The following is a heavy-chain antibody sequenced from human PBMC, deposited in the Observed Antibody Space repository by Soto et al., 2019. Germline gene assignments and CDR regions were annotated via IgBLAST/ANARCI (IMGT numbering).Heavy chain of an antibody. CDR3: AKDILPVLRFLEWSPYNWFDP. D-gene: IGHD3-3*01. J-gene: IGHJ5*02. V-gene: IGHV3-30*18. Sequence: GGSLRLSCAASGFTFSSYGMHWVRQAPGKGLEWVAVISYDGSNKYYADSVKGRFTISRDNSKNTLYLQMNSLRAEDTAVYYCAKDILPVLRFLEWSPYNWFDPWGQGTLVTVSS. CDR2: ISYDGSNK. CDR1: GFTFSSYG.